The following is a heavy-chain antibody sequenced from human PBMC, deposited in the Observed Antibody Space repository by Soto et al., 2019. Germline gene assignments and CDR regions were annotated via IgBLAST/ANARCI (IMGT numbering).Heavy chain of an antibody. CDR2: ISSSGTGT. CDR3: VRDLHEPLAADALREAN. J-gene: IGHJ4*02. CDR1: GFTFSSYE. V-gene: IGHV3-48*03. D-gene: IGHD4-17*01. Sequence: GGSLRLSCAASGFTFSSYEMHWVRQAPGKVLEWISYISSSGTGTYYADSVRGRFTMSRDNTKNSVSLQMYSLRAEDTAIYYCVRDLHEPLAADALREANWGQGTQVNVSS.